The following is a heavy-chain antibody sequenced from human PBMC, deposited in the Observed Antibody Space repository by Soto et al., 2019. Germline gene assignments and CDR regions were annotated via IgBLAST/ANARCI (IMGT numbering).Heavy chain of an antibody. CDR2: LIPLLNTP. Sequence: QVQLVQSGAEVKKPGSSVKVSCRASGGTFSSYAVSWVRQAPGQGLEWMGVLIPLLNTPKYVQKFQGRVTITADAPATTAYMELSSLRSEDTAVYYCARESSSPNYYYYGMDVWGQGTTVTVSS. CDR3: ARESSSPNYYYYGMDV. CDR1: GGTFSSYA. D-gene: IGHD6-6*01. V-gene: IGHV1-69*01. J-gene: IGHJ6*02.